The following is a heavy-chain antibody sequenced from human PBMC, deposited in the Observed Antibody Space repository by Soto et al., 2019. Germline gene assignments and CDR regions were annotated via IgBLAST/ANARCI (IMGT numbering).Heavy chain of an antibody. CDR2: IFYTGIT. J-gene: IGHJ4*02. V-gene: IGHV4-59*01. CDR3: AKGAGRDGYNTA. CDR1: GDSITSSY. Sequence: QVQLQQSGPGLLKPSETLSLTCTVSGDSITSSYWSWFRQPPGKGLEYVGFIFYTGITSYNPSLKSXXAISMDTSKNQFSLNLTSVTAADTAVYYCAKGAGRDGYNTARGQGTLVTVS. D-gene: IGHD5-12*01.